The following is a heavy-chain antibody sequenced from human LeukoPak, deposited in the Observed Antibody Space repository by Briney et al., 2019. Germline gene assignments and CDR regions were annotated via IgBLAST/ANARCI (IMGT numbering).Heavy chain of an antibody. CDR1: GGSFSDHY. CDR3: ARRLAAAGRPFDY. CDR2: IYHSGST. V-gene: IGHV4-34*01. J-gene: IGHJ4*02. Sequence: PSETLSLTCAVYGGSFSDHYWTWIRQPPGKGLEWIGEIYHSGSTNYNPSLKSRVTISVDTSKKQFSLKLTSVTAADTAVYYCARRLAAAGRPFDYWGQGTLVTVSS. D-gene: IGHD6-13*01.